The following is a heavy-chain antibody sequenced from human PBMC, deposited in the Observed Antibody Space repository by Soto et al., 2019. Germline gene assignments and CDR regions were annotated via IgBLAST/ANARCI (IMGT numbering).Heavy chain of an antibody. V-gene: IGHV3-73*01. J-gene: IGHJ5*02. Sequence: EVQLVESGGGLVQPGGSLKLSCAASGFTFSGSAMHWVRQASGKGLEWVGRIRSKANSYATAYAASVKGRFTISRDDSKNTAYLQMNSLKTEDTAVYYCTRHRDFWRGYNWFDPWGQGTLVTVSS. CDR3: TRHRDFWRGYNWFDP. D-gene: IGHD3-3*01. CDR2: IRSKANSYAT. CDR1: GFTFSGSA.